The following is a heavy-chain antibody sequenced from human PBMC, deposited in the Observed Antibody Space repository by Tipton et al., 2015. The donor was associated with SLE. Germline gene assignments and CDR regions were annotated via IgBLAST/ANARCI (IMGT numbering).Heavy chain of an antibody. D-gene: IGHD1-26*01. CDR1: GGSFSGYY. CDR3: ARGRMKWGYYYHGMDV. CDR2: INHSGST. V-gene: IGHV4-34*01. J-gene: IGHJ6*02. Sequence: TLSLTCAVYGGSFSGYYWSWIRQPPGKGLEWIGEINHSGSTNYNPSLKSRVTISVDTSKNQFSLKLSSVTAADTAVYYCARGRMKWGYYYHGMDVWGQGTTVTVSS.